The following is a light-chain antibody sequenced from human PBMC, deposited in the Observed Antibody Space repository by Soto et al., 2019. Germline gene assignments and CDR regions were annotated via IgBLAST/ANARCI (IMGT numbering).Light chain of an antibody. Sequence: EIVLTQSPGTLSLSPRERATLSCRASPSVSSSYLAWYLQKPGQSPRLLIYGATSRATGIPDRFSGSGSGTDFTLTISRLEPEDFAVYYCQQYGSSSWTFGQGTKVEIK. V-gene: IGKV3-20*01. CDR3: QQYGSSSWT. J-gene: IGKJ1*01. CDR2: GAT. CDR1: PSVSSSY.